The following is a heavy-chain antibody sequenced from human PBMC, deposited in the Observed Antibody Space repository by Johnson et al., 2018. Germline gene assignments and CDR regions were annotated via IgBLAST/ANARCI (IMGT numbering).Heavy chain of an antibody. V-gene: IGHV4-59*12. D-gene: IGHD3-16*01. CDR2: VYYTGST. Sequence: QVQLRESGPGLVKPSETLSFKCTVSGGSISSYYWSWIRQSPGKGLEWIAYVYYTGSTHYNPSLESRVTISVDTPKNQPSLKLNSVTAADTAVYYCARAGMITKYGMDVWGQGTTVTVSS. CDR1: GGSISSYY. J-gene: IGHJ6*02. CDR3: ARAGMITKYGMDV.